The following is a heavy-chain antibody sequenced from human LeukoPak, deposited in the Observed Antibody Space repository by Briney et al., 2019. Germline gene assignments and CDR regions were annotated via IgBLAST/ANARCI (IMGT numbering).Heavy chain of an antibody. Sequence: GGSLRLYCAASGFTFSSYGMSWVRQAPGKGLEWVSGICGSGSSKSYTDSVKGRFTIYRANSKTTVYLKMHRLRAEATAYYSCAKELGRTGLDYWGERTLVTVSS. CDR3: AKELGRTGLDY. D-gene: IGHD3-10*01. J-gene: IGHJ4*02. V-gene: IGHV3-23*01. CDR1: GFTFSSYG. CDR2: ICGSGSSK.